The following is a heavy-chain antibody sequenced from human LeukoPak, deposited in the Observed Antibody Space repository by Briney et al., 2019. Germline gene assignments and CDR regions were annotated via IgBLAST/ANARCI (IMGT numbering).Heavy chain of an antibody. CDR2: IIPIFGTA. V-gene: IGHV1-69*13. CDR3: AREMPSKDSSGYVFDY. J-gene: IGHJ4*02. CDR1: GGTFSSYA. Sequence: SVKVSCKASGGTFSSYAISWVRQAPGQGLEWMGGIIPIFGTANYAQKFQGRVTITADESTSTAYMELSSLRSEDTAVYYCAREMPSKDSSGYVFDYWGREPWSPSPQ. D-gene: IGHD3-22*01.